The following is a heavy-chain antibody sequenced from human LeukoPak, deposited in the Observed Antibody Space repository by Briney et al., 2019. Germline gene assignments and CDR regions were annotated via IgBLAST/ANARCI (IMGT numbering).Heavy chain of an antibody. V-gene: IGHV3-21*04. CDR1: GFTFSSYS. D-gene: IGHD6-19*01. CDR2: ISSSSSYI. CDR3: AKDHLPGIVVADRDY. Sequence: AGGSLRLSCAASGFTFSSYSMNWVRRAPGKGLEWVSSISSSSSYIYYADSVKGRFTISRDNAKNSLYLQINSLRAEDTAVYYCAKDHLPGIVVADRDYWGQGTLVTVSS. J-gene: IGHJ4*02.